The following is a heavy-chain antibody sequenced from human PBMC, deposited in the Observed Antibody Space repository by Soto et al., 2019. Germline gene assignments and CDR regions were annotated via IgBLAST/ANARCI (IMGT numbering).Heavy chain of an antibody. J-gene: IGHJ4*02. CDR1: GFTFSSYA. CDR3: ARDKAPWQQLVRDY. CDR2: ISYDGSNK. D-gene: IGHD6-13*01. V-gene: IGHV3-30-3*01. Sequence: QVQLVESGGGVVQPGRSLRLSCAASGFTFSSYAMHWVRQAPGKGLEWVAVISYDGSNKYYADSVKGRFTISRDNSKNTLYLQMNSLRAEDTAVYYCARDKAPWQQLVRDYWGQGTLVTVSS.